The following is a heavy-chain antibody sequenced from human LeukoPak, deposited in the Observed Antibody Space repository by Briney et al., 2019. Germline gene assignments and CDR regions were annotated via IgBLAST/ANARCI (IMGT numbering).Heavy chain of an antibody. CDR2: ISADNGNT. CDR3: ARDIGVWYYFDY. D-gene: IGHD3-3*01. Sequence: ASVKVSCKGSGYTLSNHAFSWVRQAPGQGLEWMGWISADNGNTNHAQKFQGRVSLTTDTSTSTAYMELSRLRSDDTAVYYCARDIGVWYYFDYWGQGTLVTVSS. J-gene: IGHJ4*02. CDR1: GYTLSNHA. V-gene: IGHV1-18*04.